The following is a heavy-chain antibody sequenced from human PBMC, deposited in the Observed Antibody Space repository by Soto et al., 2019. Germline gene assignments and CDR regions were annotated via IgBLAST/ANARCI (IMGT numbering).Heavy chain of an antibody. CDR1: GGTFSSYT. V-gene: IGHV1-69*04. CDR3: ARDTTEGLRYFDWLLRTYYDAFDI. D-gene: IGHD3-9*01. J-gene: IGHJ3*02. Sequence: SVKVSCKASGGTFSSYTISWVRQAPGQGLEWMGRIIPILGIANYAQKFQGRVTITTDKSTSTAYMELSSLRSEDTAVYYCARDTTEGLRYFDWLLRTYYDAFDIWGQGTMVTVSS. CDR2: IIPILGIA.